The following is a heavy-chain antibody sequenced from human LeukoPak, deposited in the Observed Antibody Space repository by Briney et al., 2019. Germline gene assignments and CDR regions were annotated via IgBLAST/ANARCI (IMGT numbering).Heavy chain of an antibody. D-gene: IGHD6-19*01. CDR2: ISSSSSYI. V-gene: IGHV3-21*01. J-gene: IGHJ6*02. CDR1: GFTFSSYS. CDR3: ASFGSAVARDYYGMDV. Sequence: PGGSLRLSCAASGFTFSSYSMNWVRQAPGKGLEWVSSISSSSSYIYYADSVKGRFTISRDNAKNSLYLQMNSLRAEDTAVYYCASFGSAVARDYYGMDVWGQGTTVTVSS.